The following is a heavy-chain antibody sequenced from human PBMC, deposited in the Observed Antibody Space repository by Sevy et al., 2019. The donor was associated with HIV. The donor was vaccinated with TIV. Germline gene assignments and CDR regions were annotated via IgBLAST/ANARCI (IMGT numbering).Heavy chain of an antibody. Sequence: SETLSLTCAVSGGSFTSYYGTWIRQPPGKGLEWIGEINPSGGTNYNPSLKSCITMSLDTSKNQFSLKVNSVSAADTAVYYCARGNIQVTMIVVVFTGGLYHFDSWGQGTLVTVSS. J-gene: IGHJ4*02. CDR1: GGSFTSYY. CDR2: INPSGGT. D-gene: IGHD3-22*01. V-gene: IGHV4-34*01. CDR3: ARGNIQVTMIVVVFTGGLYHFDS.